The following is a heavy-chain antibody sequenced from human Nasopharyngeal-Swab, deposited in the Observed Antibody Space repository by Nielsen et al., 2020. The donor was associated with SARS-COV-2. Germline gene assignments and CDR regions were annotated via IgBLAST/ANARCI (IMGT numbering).Heavy chain of an antibody. CDR3: ARDVEEWLVVPSLSFDH. V-gene: IGHV1-18*01. J-gene: IGHJ4*02. CDR2: ISTYSADT. D-gene: IGHD5-18*01. CDR1: GYTFSSYG. Sequence: ASVKVSCKASGYTFSSYGINWVRQAPGQGLEWMGWISTYSADTNFAQKFQDRPSMTTDTSTTTAYMELRSLRSDDTAMYYCARDVEEWLVVPSLSFDHWGQGTLVTVSS.